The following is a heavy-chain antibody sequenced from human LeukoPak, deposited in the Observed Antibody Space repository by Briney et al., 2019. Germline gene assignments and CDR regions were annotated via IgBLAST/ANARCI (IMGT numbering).Heavy chain of an antibody. CDR2: IYYSGST. CDR3: ARENLGYCSSTSCFGFDY. V-gene: IGHV4-59*01. Sequence: SQTLSLTCTVSGDSISSYYWSWILQPPGKGLEWIGYIYYSGSTNYNPSLKSRVTISVDTSKNQFSLKLSSVTAADTAVYYCARENLGYCSSTSCFGFDYWGQGTLVTVSS. J-gene: IGHJ4*02. D-gene: IGHD2-2*01. CDR1: GDSISSYY.